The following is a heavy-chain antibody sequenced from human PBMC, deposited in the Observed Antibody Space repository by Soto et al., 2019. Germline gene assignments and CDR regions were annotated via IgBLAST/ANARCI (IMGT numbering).Heavy chain of an antibody. Sequence: GGSLRLCCTASGFTFSNYIMTWVRQAPGKGLEWVSSLSSGSRYVYYADSVKGRFTISRDDAKNSVYLQMNSLRAEDAAVYYCVRGGSSRSYWGRGSLVTVSS. CDR3: VRGGSSRSY. CDR2: LSSGSRYV. J-gene: IGHJ4*02. V-gene: IGHV3-21*01. D-gene: IGHD3-16*02. CDR1: GFTFSNYI.